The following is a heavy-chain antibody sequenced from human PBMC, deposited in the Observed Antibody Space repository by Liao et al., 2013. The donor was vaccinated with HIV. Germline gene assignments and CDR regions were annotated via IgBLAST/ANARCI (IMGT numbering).Heavy chain of an antibody. CDR1: DGSIDNFF. Sequence: QVQLHESGPRLVKPSETLSLTCTVSDGSIDNFFWSWIRQPPGKGLEWIGHVAYSGSTNYNPSLKSRVTISVDTSKNQFSLRLTSVTAADTAVYYCASAAAGYYFDFWGQGTLVAVSS. D-gene: IGHD6-13*01. CDR3: ASAAAGYYFDF. CDR2: VAYSGST. V-gene: IGHV4-59*01. J-gene: IGHJ4*02.